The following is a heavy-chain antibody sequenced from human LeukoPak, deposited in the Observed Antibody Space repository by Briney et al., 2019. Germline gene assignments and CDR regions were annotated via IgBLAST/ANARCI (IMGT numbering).Heavy chain of an antibody. J-gene: IGHJ4*02. CDR3: ARDSVRVGYGSGSLPFY. CDR2: ISSSSSYI. V-gene: IGHV3-21*01. Sequence: RGSLRLSCAASGFTFSSYSMNWVRQAPGKGVEWVSSISSSSSYIYYADSVKGRFTISRDNAKNSLYLQMNSLRAEDTAVYYCARDSVRVGYGSGSLPFYWGQGTLVTVSS. D-gene: IGHD3-10*01. CDR1: GFTFSSYS.